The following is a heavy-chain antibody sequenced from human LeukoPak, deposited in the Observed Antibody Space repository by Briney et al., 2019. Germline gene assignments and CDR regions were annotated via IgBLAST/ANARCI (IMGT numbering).Heavy chain of an antibody. CDR1: GGSISSYY. CDR3: ASLIAAAGTEAFDI. V-gene: IGHV4-4*07. CDR2: IYTSGST. Sequence: SSETLSLTCTVSGGSISSYYWSWIRQPAGKGLEWIGRIYTSGSTNYNPSLKSRVTMSVDTSKNQFSLKLSSVTAADTAVYYCASLIAAAGTEAFDIWGQGTMVTVSS. D-gene: IGHD6-13*01. J-gene: IGHJ3*02.